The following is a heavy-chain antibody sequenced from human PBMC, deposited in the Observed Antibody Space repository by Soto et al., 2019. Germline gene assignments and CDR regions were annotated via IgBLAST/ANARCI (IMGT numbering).Heavy chain of an antibody. CDR1: GYPLTAKY. CDR2: INPSSGGT. V-gene: IGHV1-2*02. Sequence: QVPLVQSGAEVKKPGASVKVSCKASGYPLTAKYLHWVRQAPGPGLEWMGWINPSSGGTKEAQKFRGRVTMTRDTSISAAYMELSRLTSDDTAVYYCAKGGSSWTEWFDPWGQGTLVTVSS. J-gene: IGHJ5*02. CDR3: AKGGSSWTEWFDP. D-gene: IGHD6-13*01.